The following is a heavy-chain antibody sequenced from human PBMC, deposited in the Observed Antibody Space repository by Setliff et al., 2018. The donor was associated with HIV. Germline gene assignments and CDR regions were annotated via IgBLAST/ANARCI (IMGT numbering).Heavy chain of an antibody. CDR2: VDPNTGNA. J-gene: IGHJ5*02. CDR1: GYSFTTYD. D-gene: IGHD2-8*01. Sequence: ASVKVSCKASGYSFTTYDINWARQAPGQGLEWMGWVDPNTGNAGYERKFQGRVTMTRDTSISTAYMELSSLTSEDTAVYYCARMEYDVRGRAPNWFDPWGPGTLVTVSP. CDR3: ARMEYDVRGRAPNWFDP. V-gene: IGHV1-8*01.